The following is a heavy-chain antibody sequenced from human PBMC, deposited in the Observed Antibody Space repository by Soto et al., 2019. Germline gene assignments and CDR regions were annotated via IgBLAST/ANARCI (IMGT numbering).Heavy chain of an antibody. D-gene: IGHD6-13*01. CDR2: ISGSGGST. J-gene: IGHJ6*02. CDR1: GFTFSSYA. CDR3: AEASTAAGKPHYYYYGMDV. V-gene: IGHV3-23*01. Sequence: GGSLRLSCAASGFTFSSYAMSWVRQAPGKGLEWVSAISGSGGSTYYADSVKGRFTISRDNSKNTLYLQMNSLRAEDTAVYYCAEASTAAGKPHYYYYGMDVWGQGTTVTVSS.